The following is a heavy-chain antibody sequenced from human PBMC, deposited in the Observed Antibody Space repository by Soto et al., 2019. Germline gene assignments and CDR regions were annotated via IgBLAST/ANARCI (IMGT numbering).Heavy chain of an antibody. CDR1: GFTFSAYW. D-gene: IGHD1-7*01. CDR2: IKTDGSIT. CDR3: ARVGVGNYDCDS. V-gene: IGHV3-74*01. J-gene: IGHJ4*02. Sequence: EVQLVESGGGLVQPGGSLRLSCAASGFTFSAYWMHWVRQAPGEGLVWVSRIKTDGSITSYTDSVKGRFTISRDNAKNTMYLQMNSLRAEDTAVYFCARVGVGNYDCDSWGQGTLVTVSS.